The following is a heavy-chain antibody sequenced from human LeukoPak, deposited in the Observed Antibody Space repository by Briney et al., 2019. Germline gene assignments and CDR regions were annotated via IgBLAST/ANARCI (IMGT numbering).Heavy chain of an antibody. CDR2: IYYSGST. J-gene: IGHJ3*02. CDR1: GGSISSYY. Sequence: SGTLSLTCTVSGGSISSYYWSWIRQPPGKGLEWIGYIYYSGSTNCNPSVKGRVGMSVDTSKKQFSLKLSSLTAADTAVYYCARGGTAVIAPYAFDIWGQGTMVTVSS. D-gene: IGHD4-23*01. V-gene: IGHV4-59*01. CDR3: ARGGTAVIAPYAFDI.